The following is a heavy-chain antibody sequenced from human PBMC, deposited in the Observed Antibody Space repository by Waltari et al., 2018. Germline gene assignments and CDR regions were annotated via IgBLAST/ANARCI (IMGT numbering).Heavy chain of an antibody. V-gene: IGHV3-43D*04. J-gene: IGHJ6*02. CDR3: AKDKRSGQLRVVYGMDV. D-gene: IGHD3-10*01. CDR1: GFTFDAYA. Sequence: EVQLVESGGVVVQPGGSLRLSCAASGFTFDAYAMNWVRQAPGKGLEWVALISWDGGSTYYADSVKGRFTISRDNSKNSLYLQMNSLRAEDTALYYCAKDKRSGQLRVVYGMDVWGQGTTVTVSS. CDR2: ISWDGGST.